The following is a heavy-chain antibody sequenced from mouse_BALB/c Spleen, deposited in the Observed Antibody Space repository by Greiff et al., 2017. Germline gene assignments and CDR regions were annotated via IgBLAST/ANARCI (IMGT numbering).Heavy chain of an antibody. Sequence: QVQLKQSGAELVRPGASVTLSCKASGYTFTDYEMHWVKQTPVHGLEWIGAIDPETGGTAYNQKFKGKATLTADKSSSTAYMELRSLTSEDSAVYYCTRLDGYGVVDYWGQGTSVTVSS. CDR3: TRLDGYGVVDY. D-gene: IGHD2-2*01. J-gene: IGHJ4*01. V-gene: IGHV1-15*01. CDR1: GYTFTDYE. CDR2: IDPETGGT.